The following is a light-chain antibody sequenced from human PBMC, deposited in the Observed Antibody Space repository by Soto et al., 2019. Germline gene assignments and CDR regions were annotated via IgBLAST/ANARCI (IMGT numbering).Light chain of an antibody. CDR3: LLDFGYFWA. V-gene: IGKV1-6*01. CDR1: QAIRSA. J-gene: IGKJ1*01. CDR2: AAS. Sequence: AIQLTQSPSSRSSSLGDRVTITCRASQAIRSALGWYQQKPGKVPKLLIYAASTLQSGVPSRFSGSVFGTDGTITISRLQKEDGSTYYCLLDFGYFWAFGQGTKVDIK.